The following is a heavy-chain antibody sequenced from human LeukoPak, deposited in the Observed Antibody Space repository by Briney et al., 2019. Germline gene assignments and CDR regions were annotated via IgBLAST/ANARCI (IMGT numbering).Heavy chain of an antibody. D-gene: IGHD3-22*01. J-gene: IGHJ4*02. CDR3: ARDYYDSSGYLDY. CDR1: GFTFSSYA. CDR2: ISYDGSNK. Sequence: GGSLRLSCAASGFTFSSYAMHWVRQAPGKGLEWVAVISYDGSNKYYADSVKGRFTISRDNSKNTLYLQMNSLRAEDTAVYYCARDYYDSSGYLDYWGQGTLVPVSS. V-gene: IGHV3-30*01.